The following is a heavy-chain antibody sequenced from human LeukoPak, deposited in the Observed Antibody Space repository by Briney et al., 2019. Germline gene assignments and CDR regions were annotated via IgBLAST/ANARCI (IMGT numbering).Heavy chain of an antibody. CDR2: MNPNSGNT. CDR3: ARGLAVATIFPYYYYYMDV. Sequence: ASVKVSCKASGYTFTSYDINWVRQATGQGLEWMGWMNPNSGNTGYAQKFQGRVTMTRNTSISTAYMELSSLRSEDTAVYYCARGLAVATIFPYYYYYMDVWGKGTTVTISS. CDR1: GYTFTSYD. D-gene: IGHD5-12*01. V-gene: IGHV1-8*01. J-gene: IGHJ6*03.